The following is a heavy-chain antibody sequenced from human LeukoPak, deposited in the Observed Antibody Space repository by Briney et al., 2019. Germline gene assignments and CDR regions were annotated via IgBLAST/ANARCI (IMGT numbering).Heavy chain of an antibody. CDR3: ARDLYGWGPAFDI. Sequence: GGSLRLSCAASGFTFSDYSMNWVRQAPGKGLEWVSSIGEITTYRYYGDSVMGRFTISRDNAKNSLYLQMSSLRAEDTAVYYCARDLYGWGPAFDIWGQGTMVTVSS. J-gene: IGHJ3*02. V-gene: IGHV3-21*01. D-gene: IGHD3-10*01. CDR1: GFTFSDYS. CDR2: IGEITTYR.